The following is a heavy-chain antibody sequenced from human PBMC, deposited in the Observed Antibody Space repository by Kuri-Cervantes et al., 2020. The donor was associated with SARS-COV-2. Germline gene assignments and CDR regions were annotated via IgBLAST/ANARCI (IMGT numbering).Heavy chain of an antibody. J-gene: IGHJ6*03. Sequence: GESLKISCAASGFTFSSYAMSWVRQAPGKGLEWVSAISGSGGSTYYADSVKGRFTISRDNSKNTLYLQMNSLRAEDTAVYYCAKASLVGYYYYYMDVWGKGTTVTV. CDR3: AKASLVGYYYYYMDV. V-gene: IGHV3-23*01. CDR2: ISGSGGST. D-gene: IGHD1-26*01. CDR1: GFTFSSYA.